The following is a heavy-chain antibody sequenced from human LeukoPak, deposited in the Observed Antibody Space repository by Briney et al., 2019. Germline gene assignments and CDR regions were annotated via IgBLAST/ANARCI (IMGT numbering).Heavy chain of an antibody. J-gene: IGHJ6*04. CDR1: GGSISSGDYY. CDR3: ARDRVLVRGGYGMDV. CDR2: IYYSGST. V-gene: IGHV4-30-4*01. Sequence: SQTLSLTCTVSGGSISSGDYYWSWIRQPPGKGLEWIGYIYYSGSTYYNPSLKSRVTISVDTSKNQFSLKLSSATAADTAVYYCARDRVLVRGGYGMDVWGKGTTVTVSS. D-gene: IGHD3-10*01.